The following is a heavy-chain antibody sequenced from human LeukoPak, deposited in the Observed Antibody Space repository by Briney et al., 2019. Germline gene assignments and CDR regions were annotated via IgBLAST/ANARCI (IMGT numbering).Heavy chain of an antibody. CDR1: GFTVSSNY. Sequence: GGSLRLSCAASGFTVSSNYMSWVRQAPGKGLEWVSVIYSGGSTYYADSVKGRFTISRDNAKNSLYLQMNSLRAEDTAVYYCAREGLRYAAFDIWGQGTMVTVSS. D-gene: IGHD3-9*01. V-gene: IGHV3-66*01. CDR3: AREGLRYAAFDI. CDR2: IYSGGST. J-gene: IGHJ3*02.